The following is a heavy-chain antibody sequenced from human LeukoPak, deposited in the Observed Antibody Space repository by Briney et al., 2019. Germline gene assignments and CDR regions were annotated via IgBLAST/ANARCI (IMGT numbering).Heavy chain of an antibody. J-gene: IGHJ4*02. CDR1: GFTFSDYY. CDR2: ISSSGSTI. CDR3: AKDLTFNSMIVVVITPTFDY. V-gene: IGHV3-11*01. Sequence: SGGSLRLSCAASGFTFSDYYMSWIRQAPGKGLEWVSYISSSGSTIYYADSVKGRFTISRDNSKNTLYLQMNSLRAEDTAVYYCAKDLTFNSMIVVVITPTFDYWGQGTLVTVSS. D-gene: IGHD3-22*01.